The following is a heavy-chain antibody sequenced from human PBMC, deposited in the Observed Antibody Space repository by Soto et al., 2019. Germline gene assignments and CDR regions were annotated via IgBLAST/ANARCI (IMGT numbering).Heavy chain of an antibody. CDR1: GFTFSNAW. CDR3: TTDIRWELPPSDH. CDR2: IKTRADGGTA. Sequence: EVQLVESGGGLVKPGESLTLSCAASGFTFSNAWMSWVRQAPGKGLEWVGRIKTRADGGTADYAAPVQVRFTISRDDLTNTLYLHMSSLKTEDTAVYYCTTDIRWELPPSDHWGQGTLVTVSS. V-gene: IGHV3-15*01. J-gene: IGHJ4*02. D-gene: IGHD1-26*01.